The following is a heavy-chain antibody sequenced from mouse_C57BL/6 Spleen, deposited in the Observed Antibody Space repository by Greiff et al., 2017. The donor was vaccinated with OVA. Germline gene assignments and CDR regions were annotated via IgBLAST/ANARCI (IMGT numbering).Heavy chain of an antibody. V-gene: IGHV1-19*01. CDR1: GYTFTDYY. D-gene: IGHD2-4*01. J-gene: IGHJ4*01. CDR2: INPYNGGT. Sequence: VQLKQSGPVLVKPGASVKMSCKASGYTFTDYYMNWVKQSHGKSLEWIGVINPYNGGTSYNQKFKGKATLTVDKSSSTAYMELNSLTSEDSAVYYCARSIYYDFYYAMDYWGQGTSVTVSS. CDR3: ARSIYYDFYYAMDY.